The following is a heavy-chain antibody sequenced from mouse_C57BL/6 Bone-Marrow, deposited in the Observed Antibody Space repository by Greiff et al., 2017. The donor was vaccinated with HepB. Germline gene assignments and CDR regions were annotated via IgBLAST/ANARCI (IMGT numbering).Heavy chain of an antibody. CDR1: GYAFTNYL. V-gene: IGHV1-54*01. CDR3: ARGAFLLRSFYYFDY. D-gene: IGHD1-1*01. CDR2: INPGSGGT. Sequence: QVQLQQSGAELVRPGTSVKVSCKASGYAFTNYLIEWVKQRPGQGLEWIGVINPGSGGTNYNEKFKGKATLTADKSSSTAYMQLSSLTSEDSAVYFCARGAFLLRSFYYFDYWGQGTTLTVSS. J-gene: IGHJ2*01.